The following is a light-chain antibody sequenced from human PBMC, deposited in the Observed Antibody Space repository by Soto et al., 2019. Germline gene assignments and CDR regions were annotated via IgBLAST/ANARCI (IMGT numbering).Light chain of an antibody. Sequence: DIQMTQSPSSLSASVGDRVTITCRASQSISSYLNWYQQKPGKAPKLLIYAASSLQSGVPSRFSGSGSGTDFTLTVSSLQPEDVATYYCQKHNGVPLTFGPGTKVDIK. CDR2: AAS. CDR1: QSISSY. CDR3: QKHNGVPLT. V-gene: IGKV1-39*01. J-gene: IGKJ3*01.